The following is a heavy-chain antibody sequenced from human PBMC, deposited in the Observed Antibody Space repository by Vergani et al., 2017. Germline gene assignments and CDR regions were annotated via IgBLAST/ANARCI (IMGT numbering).Heavy chain of an antibody. CDR1: GFTFSTYA. J-gene: IGHJ3*02. Sequence: QVQLVESGGGVVQPGRSLRLSCTSSGFTFSTYAMHWVRQAPGKGLEWVAIIYYDGSKKYYADSVKGRFTISRDNSRNTLDLLMSSLRAEDTAIYYCAKDSGYCGGDCYYDAFDMWGQGTMVTVSS. D-gene: IGHD2-21*02. CDR3: AKDSGYCGGDCYYDAFDM. V-gene: IGHV3-33*06. CDR2: IYYDGSKK.